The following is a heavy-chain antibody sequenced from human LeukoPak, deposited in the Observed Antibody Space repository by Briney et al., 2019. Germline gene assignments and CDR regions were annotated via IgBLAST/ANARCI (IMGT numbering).Heavy chain of an antibody. V-gene: IGHV5-51*01. Sequence: GESLNISCKGSGYSFTSYWIGWVRQMPGKGLEWVGIIYPGDSDTRYSPSFQGQVTISADKSISAAYLQWSSLKASDTAMYYCASRRAVAGSPFDYWGQGTLVTVSS. CDR1: GYSFTSYW. J-gene: IGHJ4*02. CDR3: ASRRAVAGSPFDY. D-gene: IGHD6-19*01. CDR2: IYPGDSDT.